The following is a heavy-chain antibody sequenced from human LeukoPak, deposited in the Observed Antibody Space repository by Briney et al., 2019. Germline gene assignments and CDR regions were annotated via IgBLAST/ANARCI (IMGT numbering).Heavy chain of an antibody. J-gene: IGHJ5*01. Sequence: ASVKVSCKATSRITWVRQAPGQGVEWMGWIGTYGGDTYYAQKFQCVITVITDTSTSTVYMELRNLRSDDTAVYYWARDLWNYYDDSGYNRDFDSWGQGTLVTVSS. CDR1: TSR. V-gene: IGHV1-18*01. D-gene: IGHD3-22*01. CDR2: IGTYGGDT. CDR3: ARDLWNYYDDSGYNRDFDS.